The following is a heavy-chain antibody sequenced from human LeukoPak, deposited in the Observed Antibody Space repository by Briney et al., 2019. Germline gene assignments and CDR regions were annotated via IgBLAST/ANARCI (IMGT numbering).Heavy chain of an antibody. CDR1: GGSISSYY. V-gene: IGHV4-59*08. J-gene: IGHJ4*02. Sequence: SETLSLTCTVSGGSISSYYWSWIRQPPGKGLEWIGYIYYSGSTNYNPSLTSRVTISVDTHKNQFSLKLSSVTAADTAVYYCATKNPYDYGDYGWGQGTLVTVSS. CDR3: ATKNPYDYGDYG. CDR2: IYYSGST. D-gene: IGHD4-17*01.